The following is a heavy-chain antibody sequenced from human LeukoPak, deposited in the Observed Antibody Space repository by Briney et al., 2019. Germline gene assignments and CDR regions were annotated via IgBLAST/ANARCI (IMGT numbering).Heavy chain of an antibody. CDR1: GFTFSNYA. CDR3: AKPFTRDIVVVVAAGGPDY. J-gene: IGHJ4*02. D-gene: IGHD2-15*01. Sequence: GGSLRLSCAASGFTFSNYAMSWVRQAPGKGLEWVSDISGSGDSTNYADSVKGRFTISRDNSKNTLYLQMNSLRAEDTAVYYCAKPFTRDIVVVVAAGGPDYWGQGTLVTVSS. V-gene: IGHV3-23*01. CDR2: ISGSGDST.